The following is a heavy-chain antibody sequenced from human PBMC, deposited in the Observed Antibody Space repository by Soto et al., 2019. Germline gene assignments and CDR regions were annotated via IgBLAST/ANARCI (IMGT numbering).Heavy chain of an antibody. CDR2: ISGSGGST. Sequence: GGSLRLSCAASGFTFSSYAMSWVRQAPGKGLEWVSAISGSGGSTYYADSVKGRFTISRDNSKNTLYLQMNSLRAEDTAVYYCANAYNWNYVPFDYWGQGTLVTVSS. D-gene: IGHD1-7*01. V-gene: IGHV3-23*01. J-gene: IGHJ4*02. CDR1: GFTFSSYA. CDR3: ANAYNWNYVPFDY.